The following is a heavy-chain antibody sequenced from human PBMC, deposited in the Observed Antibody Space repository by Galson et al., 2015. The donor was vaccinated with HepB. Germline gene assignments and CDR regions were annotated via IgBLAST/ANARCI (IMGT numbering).Heavy chain of an antibody. V-gene: IGHV3-74*01. CDR3: VRLVTAAAWEWFDP. CDR1: GFLFSGHS. CDR2: ISSDGSVT. D-gene: IGHD2-2*01. J-gene: IGHJ5*02. Sequence: SLRLSCAASGFLFSGHSMHWVRLVPGKGLVWVSRISSDGSVTNYADSVKGRFTISRDNAKNTLYLQMNSLRAEDTAVYYCVRLVTAAAWEWFDPWGQGTLVTVAS.